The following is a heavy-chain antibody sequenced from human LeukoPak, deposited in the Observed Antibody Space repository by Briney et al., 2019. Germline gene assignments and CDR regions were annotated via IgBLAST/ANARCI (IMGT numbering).Heavy chain of an antibody. D-gene: IGHD3-22*01. Sequence: PGGSLRLSCAASGFTFSSYGMHWVRQVPGKGLEWVAVISYDGNNKYYADSVKGRFTISRDNSKNTLYLQMNSLRAEDTAVYYCARERFDYDSSGYYYVRWFDPWGQGTLVTVSS. V-gene: IGHV3-30*03. CDR3: ARERFDYDSSGYYYVRWFDP. CDR1: GFTFSSYG. J-gene: IGHJ5*02. CDR2: ISYDGNNK.